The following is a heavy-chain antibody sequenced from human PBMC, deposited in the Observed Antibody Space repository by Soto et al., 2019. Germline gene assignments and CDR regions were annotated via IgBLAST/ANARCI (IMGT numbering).Heavy chain of an antibody. J-gene: IGHJ3*02. CDR3: ARLAYYYDSSGYWAADAFDI. CDR2: INSDGSST. D-gene: IGHD3-22*01. Sequence: GGSLRLSCAASGFTFSSYWMHWVRQAPGKGLVWVSRINSDGSSTSYADSVKGRFTISRDNAKNTLYLQMNSLRAEDTAVYYCARLAYYYDSSGYWAADAFDIWGQGTMVTVSS. V-gene: IGHV3-74*01. CDR1: GFTFSSYW.